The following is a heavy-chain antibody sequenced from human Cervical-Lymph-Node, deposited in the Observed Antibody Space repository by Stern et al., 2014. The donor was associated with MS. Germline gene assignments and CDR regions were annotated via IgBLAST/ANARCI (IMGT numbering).Heavy chain of an antibody. CDR2: IFPGDSDT. CDR1: GYSFTSYW. V-gene: IGHV5-51*03. Sequence: EVQLVQSGAEVKKAGESLKISCQGSGYSFTSYWIGWVRQMPGKGLEWMGSIFPGDSDTRYSPSFQGKVTISADKSNRTAYLQWSSLKASDTAMYYCARPKDYGDFKNWGQGTLVTVSS. CDR3: ARPKDYGDFKN. J-gene: IGHJ4*02. D-gene: IGHD4-17*01.